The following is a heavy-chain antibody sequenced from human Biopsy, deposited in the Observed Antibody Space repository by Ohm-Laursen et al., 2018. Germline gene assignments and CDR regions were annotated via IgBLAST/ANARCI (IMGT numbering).Heavy chain of an antibody. CDR3: AGMDCSGGSCHYYSYGMDV. Sequence: SQTLSLTCTVSGVSITAYYWSWIRQPPGKGLECIGNIHHSGSTNYNPSLKSRLTISVDTSKNQFSLKLSSVTAADTAVYYCAGMDCSGGSCHYYSYGMDVWGQGTTVTVSS. CDR1: GVSITAYY. D-gene: IGHD2-15*01. CDR2: IHHSGST. V-gene: IGHV4-4*09. J-gene: IGHJ6*02.